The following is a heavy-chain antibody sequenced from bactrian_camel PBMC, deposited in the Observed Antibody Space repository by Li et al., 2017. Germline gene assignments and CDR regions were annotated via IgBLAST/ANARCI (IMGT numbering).Heavy chain of an antibody. V-gene: IGHV3-2*01. D-gene: IGHD2*01. CDR1: GFTFSTYY. CDR3: ATFPASGSFML. J-gene: IGHJ4*01. Sequence: HVQLVESGGGLVQPGGSLRLSCAASGFTFSTYYISWVRQAPGKGLEWVSSISTDGTETYYADSVKGRFTISRDNALSTVSLQMNSLKSDDTALYYCATFPASGSFMLWGQGTQVTVS. CDR2: ISTDGTET.